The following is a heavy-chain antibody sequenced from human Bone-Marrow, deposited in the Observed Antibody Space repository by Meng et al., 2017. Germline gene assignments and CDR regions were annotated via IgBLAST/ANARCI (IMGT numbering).Heavy chain of an antibody. Sequence: SVKVSCKASGCTFSSYAISWVRQAPGQGLEWMGGIIPIFGTANYAQKFQGRVTITTDESTSTAYMELSSLRSEDTAVYYCARGLPVLGESGTNHGMDVWGQGTTVTVSS. CDR1: GCTFSSYA. CDR3: ARGLPVLGESGTNHGMDV. J-gene: IGHJ6*02. D-gene: IGHD3-16*01. CDR2: IIPIFGTA. V-gene: IGHV1-69*05.